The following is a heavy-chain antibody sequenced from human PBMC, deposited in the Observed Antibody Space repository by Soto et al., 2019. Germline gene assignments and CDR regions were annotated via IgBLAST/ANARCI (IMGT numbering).Heavy chain of an antibody. Sequence: EVQLVESGGGMVKPGGSLRLSCAASGFTFSSYSMNWVRQAPGKGLEWVSSISSSSSYIYYADSVKGRFTISRDNDKNSLYLPMNSLRAEDTSVYYCSIALGYCSGGSCPRRNGDVWGKGTTVTVSS. CDR1: GFTFSSYS. D-gene: IGHD2-15*01. J-gene: IGHJ6*04. CDR3: SIALGYCSGGSCPRRNGDV. CDR2: ISSSSSYI. V-gene: IGHV3-21*01.